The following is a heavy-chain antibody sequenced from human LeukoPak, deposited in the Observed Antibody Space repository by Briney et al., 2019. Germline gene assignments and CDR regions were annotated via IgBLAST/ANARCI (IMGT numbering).Heavy chain of an antibody. J-gene: IGHJ4*02. D-gene: IGHD3-22*01. Sequence: PGGSLRLSCAASGFTFSDYYMSWIRQAPGEGLEWVSYISSSGSTIYYADSVKGRFTISRDNAKNSLYLQMNSLRAEDTAVYYCARVKRYYDRSGYYSYWGQGTLVTVSS. CDR2: ISSSGSTI. V-gene: IGHV3-11*01. CDR3: ARVKRYYDRSGYYSY. CDR1: GFTFSDYY.